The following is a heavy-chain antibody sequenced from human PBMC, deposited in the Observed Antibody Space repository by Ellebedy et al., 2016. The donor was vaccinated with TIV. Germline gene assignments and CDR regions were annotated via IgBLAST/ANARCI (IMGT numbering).Heavy chain of an antibody. D-gene: IGHD1-1*01. Sequence: GESLKISCTASGFTFTTYSMSWVRQAPGKGLEWVANIKQDGSEKRYVDSVKGRFSISRDNTKNSFFLQMNSLRVEDTAVYYCAGRAYNWNDGSLFDYWGQGTLVTVSS. V-gene: IGHV3-7*03. CDR2: IKQDGSEK. CDR1: GFTFTTYS. CDR3: AGRAYNWNDGSLFDY. J-gene: IGHJ4*02.